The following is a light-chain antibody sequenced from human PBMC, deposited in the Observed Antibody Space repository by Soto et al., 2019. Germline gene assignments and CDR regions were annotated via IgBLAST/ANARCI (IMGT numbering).Light chain of an antibody. CDR3: QQRYIWPFT. Sequence: EIVLTQSPATLSLSPGERATLSCRASQSVSSYLAWFQQKPGEAPRLLIYDASNRGTSLPARFGGSGSATDFPITISRLEAEDFAFYCCQQRYIWPFTFGPGTKLDI. V-gene: IGKV3-11*01. J-gene: IGKJ3*01. CDR2: DAS. CDR1: QSVSSY.